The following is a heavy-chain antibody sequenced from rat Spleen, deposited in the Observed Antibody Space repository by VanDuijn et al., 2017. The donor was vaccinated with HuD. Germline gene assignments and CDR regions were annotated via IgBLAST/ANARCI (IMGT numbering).Heavy chain of an antibody. V-gene: IGHV5-29*01. CDR3: ARAGYLRDWYFDF. D-gene: IGHD2-2*01. CDR1: GFTFNDHF. Sequence: EVQLVESGGGLVQPGRSLKLSCAASGFTFNDHFMAWVRQAPTKGLEWVATISSDGSSTYYRDSVKGRFTISRDNAKSSLYLQMDSLRSEDTATYYCARAGYLRDWYFDFWGPGTMVTVSS. J-gene: IGHJ1*01. CDR2: ISSDGSST.